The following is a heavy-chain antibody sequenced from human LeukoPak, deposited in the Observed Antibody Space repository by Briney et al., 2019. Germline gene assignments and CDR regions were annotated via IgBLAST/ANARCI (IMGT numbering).Heavy chain of an antibody. V-gene: IGHV3-21*04. J-gene: IGHJ4*02. CDR1: GFTFSSYS. CDR2: ISSSSSYI. Sequence: GGSLRLSCAASGFTFSSYSMTWVRQAPGKGLEWVSSISSSSSYIYYADSVKGRFTISRDNAKNSLYLQMNSLRGEDTAVYYCAREQWLVFDYWGQGSLVTVSS. CDR3: AREQWLVFDY. D-gene: IGHD6-19*01.